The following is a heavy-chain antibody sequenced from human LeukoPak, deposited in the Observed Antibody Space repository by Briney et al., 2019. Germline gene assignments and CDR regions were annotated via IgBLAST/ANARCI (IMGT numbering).Heavy chain of an antibody. CDR2: ISGSGGST. D-gene: IGHD1-26*01. CDR3: VKDRYSGSYSDY. Sequence: PGGTLRLSCAASGFTFSSYGMSWVRQAPGKGLEWVSAISGSGGSTYYADSVKGRFTISRDNSKNTLYLQMNSLRAEDTAVYYCVKDRYSGSYSDYWGQGTLVTVSS. V-gene: IGHV3-23*01. J-gene: IGHJ4*02. CDR1: GFTFSSYG.